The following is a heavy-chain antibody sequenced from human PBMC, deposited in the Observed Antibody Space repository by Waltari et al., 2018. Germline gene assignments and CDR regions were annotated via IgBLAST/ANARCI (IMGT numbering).Heavy chain of an antibody. Sequence: QVQLVQAGAEVKTLAASVQVSCKAYGYTLTSFAMHWLRQVPGQRLEWMGWINAGNGNTKYSQKFQGRVTITRDTSASTAYMELSSLRSEDTAVYYCARVEGAAGLDIWGQGTMVTVSS. V-gene: IGHV1-3*01. J-gene: IGHJ3*02. CDR1: GYTLTSFA. CDR3: ARVEGAAGLDI. D-gene: IGHD3-16*01. CDR2: INAGNGNT.